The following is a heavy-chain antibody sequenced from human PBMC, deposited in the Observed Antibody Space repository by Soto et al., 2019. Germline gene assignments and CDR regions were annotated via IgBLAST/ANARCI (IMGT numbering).Heavy chain of an antibody. J-gene: IGHJ4*02. V-gene: IGHV3-30-3*01. Sequence: QVQLVESGGGVVQPGRSLRLSCAASGFTFNSYAMHWVRQAPGKGLEWVAVISYDGSNKYYADSVKGRFTISRDNSKTLYLQMNSLRAEDTAVYYCVRDKSPYSSGWHNRHFDYWGQGTLVTVSS. CDR2: ISYDGSNK. CDR3: VRDKSPYSSGWHNRHFDY. D-gene: IGHD6-19*01. CDR1: GFTFNSYA.